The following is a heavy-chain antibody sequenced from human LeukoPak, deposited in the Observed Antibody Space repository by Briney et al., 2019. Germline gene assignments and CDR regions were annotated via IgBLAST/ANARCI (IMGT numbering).Heavy chain of an antibody. J-gene: IGHJ4*02. CDR2: IYYSGIT. CDR3: ARLDSGSFVSVDY. V-gene: IGHV4-39*01. CDR1: GFTFSTYR. Sequence: GSLRLSCAASGFTFSTYRMNWVRQAPGKGLEWIGNIYYSGITYYNSSLKSRVTISVDTSKNQFSLKLSSVTAADTAVYYCARLDSGSFVSVDYWGQGTLVTVSS. D-gene: IGHD1-26*01.